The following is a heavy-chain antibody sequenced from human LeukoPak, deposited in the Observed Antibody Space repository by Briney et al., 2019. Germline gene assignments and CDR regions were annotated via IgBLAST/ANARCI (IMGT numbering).Heavy chain of an antibody. V-gene: IGHV3-48*03. Sequence: GGSLRLSCAASGFTFSSYEMNWVRQAPGKGLEWVSYISSSGSTIYYADSVKGRFTISRDNAKNSLYLQMNSLRAEDTAVYYCARYGSGSYPTDYYYYYMDVWGKGTTVTISS. CDR1: GFTFSSYE. CDR2: ISSSGSTI. D-gene: IGHD3-10*01. J-gene: IGHJ6*03. CDR3: ARYGSGSYPTDYYYYYMDV.